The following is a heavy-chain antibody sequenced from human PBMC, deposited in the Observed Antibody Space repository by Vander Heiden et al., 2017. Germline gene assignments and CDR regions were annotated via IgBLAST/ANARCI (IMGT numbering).Heavy chain of an antibody. D-gene: IGHD2-2*01. CDR2: ISYDGSNK. V-gene: IGHV3-30*01. CDR3: ARDIVVVPAARGGFDYYGMDV. Sequence: HLVDSGGGVVHPVRPLRLSCAAHGFTVRASPSPSVRQAAGKGLEWVAVISYDGSNKYYADSVKGRFTISSDNSKNTLYLQMNSLRAEDTAVYYCARDIVVVPAARGGFDYYGMDVWGQGTTVTVSS. J-gene: IGHJ6*02. CDR1: GFTVRASP.